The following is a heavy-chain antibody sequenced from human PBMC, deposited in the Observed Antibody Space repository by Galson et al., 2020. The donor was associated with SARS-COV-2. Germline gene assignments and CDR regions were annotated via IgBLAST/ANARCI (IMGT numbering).Heavy chain of an antibody. V-gene: IGHV4-34*01. CDR1: GGSFSGYY. J-gene: IGHJ4*02. CDR3: ARGGYSSSWYGPKYYFDY. CDR2: INHSGST. Sequence: SETLSLTCAVYGGSFSGYYWSWIRQPPGKGLEWIGEINHSGSTNYNPSLKSRVTISVDTSKNQFSLKLSSVTAADTAVYDCARGGYSSSWYGPKYYFDYGGQGTLVTVSS. D-gene: IGHD6-13*01.